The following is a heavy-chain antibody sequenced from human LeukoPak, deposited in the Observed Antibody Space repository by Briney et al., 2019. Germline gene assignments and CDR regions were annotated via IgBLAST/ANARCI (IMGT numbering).Heavy chain of an antibody. J-gene: IGHJ5*02. D-gene: IGHD6-13*01. CDR3: ARHYRPIAAAGTTSHDYGDT. CDR2: ISGSGGST. CDR1: GFTFSSYA. Sequence: PGGSLRLSCAASGFTFSSYAMSWVRQAPGKGLEWVSAISGSGGSTYYADSVKGRFTISRDNSKNTLYLQMNSLRAEDTAVYYCARHYRPIAAAGTTSHDYGDTWGQGTLVTVSS. V-gene: IGHV3-23*01.